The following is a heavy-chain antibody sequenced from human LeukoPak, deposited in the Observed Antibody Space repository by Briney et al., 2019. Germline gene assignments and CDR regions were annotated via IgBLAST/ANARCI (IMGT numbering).Heavy chain of an antibody. CDR3: ARHITGTFDI. CDR2: IYTSGST. D-gene: IGHD1-14*01. CDR1: GGSISSYY. J-gene: IGHJ3*02. Sequence: SETLSLTCTVSGGSISSYYWSWIRQPPGKGLEWIGYIYTSGSTNYNPSLKSRVTISLDTSKNQFSLKLSSVTAADTAVYYCARHITGTFDIWGQGTMVTVSS. V-gene: IGHV4-4*09.